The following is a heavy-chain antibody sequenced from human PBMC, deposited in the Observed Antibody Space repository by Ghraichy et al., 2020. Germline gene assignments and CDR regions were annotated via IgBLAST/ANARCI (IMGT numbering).Heavy chain of an antibody. CDR3: AKDGVGYCSSTSCYSHYFDY. J-gene: IGHJ4*02. D-gene: IGHD2-2*01. CDR1: GFTFSSYA. Sequence: LSLTCAASGFTFSSYAMSWVRQAPGKGLEWVSAISGSGGSTNYADSVKGRFTISRDNSKNTLYLQMNSLRAEDTAVYYCAKDGVGYCSSTSCYSHYFDYWGQGTLVTVSS. CDR2: ISGSGGST. V-gene: IGHV3-23*01.